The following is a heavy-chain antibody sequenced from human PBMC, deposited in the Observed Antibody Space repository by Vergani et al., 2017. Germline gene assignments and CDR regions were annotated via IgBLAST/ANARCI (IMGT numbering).Heavy chain of an antibody. V-gene: IGHV4-39*01. CDR3: ARQFWGGGGYRFDH. CDR2: IFYTGTS. D-gene: IGHD5-18*01. CDR1: GDSISISSYA. J-gene: IGHJ4*02. Sequence: QMQLQESGPGLVKPSETLSLSCTVSGDSISISSYAWGWIRQPPGKGLEWIGSIFYTGTSYYNPALESRATNSVDTSKNQFSLKLKSVTAGDTGVYYCARQFWGGGGYRFDHWGQGTLVTDAS.